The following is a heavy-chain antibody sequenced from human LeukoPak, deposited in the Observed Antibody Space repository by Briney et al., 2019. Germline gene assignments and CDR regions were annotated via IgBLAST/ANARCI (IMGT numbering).Heavy chain of an antibody. Sequence: GGSLRLSCAASGFTFSSYWMHWVRQAPGKGLVWVSRINTDGSSTSYADSVKGRFTISRDNAKNTLYLQMNSLRAEDTAVYYCAREEYLGYYFDYWGQGTLVTVSS. D-gene: IGHD2-2*02. J-gene: IGHJ4*02. CDR2: INTDGSST. CDR1: GFTFSSYW. CDR3: AREEYLGYYFDY. V-gene: IGHV3-74*01.